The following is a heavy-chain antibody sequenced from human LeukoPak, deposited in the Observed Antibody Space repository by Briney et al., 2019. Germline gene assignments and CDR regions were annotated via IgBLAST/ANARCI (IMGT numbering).Heavy chain of an antibody. CDR2: INNSGST. J-gene: IGHJ4*02. Sequence: SETLSLTCAVYGGSFSDYYWAWIRQSPGEGLEWIGEINNSGSTKYNPSLKSRVSISADTSKNQFSLKLSSVTAADTAVFYCARALGTGWSQKEWGQGTLVTVSS. D-gene: IGHD6-19*01. CDR3: ARALGTGWSQKE. V-gene: IGHV4-34*01. CDR1: GGSFSDYY.